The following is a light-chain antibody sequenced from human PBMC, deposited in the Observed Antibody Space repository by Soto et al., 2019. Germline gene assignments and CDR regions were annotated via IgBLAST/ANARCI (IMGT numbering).Light chain of an antibody. V-gene: IGLV2-8*01. J-gene: IGLJ2*01. CDR1: SSDVGGYNF. CDR2: EVS. Sequence: QSALTQPPSASGSPGQSVTISCTGTSSDVGGYNFVSWYQQHPGKAPKLMIYEVSERPSGVPDRFSGSKSGSTASLTVSGLQDEDEADYYCNSYAGSNIVVFGGGTKLTVL. CDR3: NSYAGSNIVV.